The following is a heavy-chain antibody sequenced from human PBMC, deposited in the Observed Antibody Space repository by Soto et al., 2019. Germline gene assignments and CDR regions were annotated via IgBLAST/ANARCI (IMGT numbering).Heavy chain of an antibody. CDR2: ISAYSGNT. CDR1: GYTFTSYG. Sequence: QVQLVQSGAEVKKPGASVKVSCKASGYTFTSYGISWVRQAPGQGLEWLGWISAYSGNTNYAQTLQGSVTMTTDTSTVTAYMDLMSLKSDYTAVSDCARYQVDRATGYYYGMDVWGHGTTITVSS. CDR3: ARYQVDRATGYYYGMDV. V-gene: IGHV1-18*01. D-gene: IGHD5-18*01. J-gene: IGHJ6*02.